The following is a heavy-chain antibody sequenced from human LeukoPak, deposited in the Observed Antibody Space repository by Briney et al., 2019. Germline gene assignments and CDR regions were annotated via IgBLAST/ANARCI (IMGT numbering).Heavy chain of an antibody. D-gene: IGHD3-22*01. CDR1: GSTFSSYA. V-gene: IGHV1-69*05. CDR2: IIPIFGTA. Sequence: SVKVSCKASGSTFSSYAISWVRQAPGQGLEWMGGIIPIFGTANYTQKFQGRVTITTDESTSTAYMELSSLRSEDTAVYYCARRTSYDSSGSLYWYFDLWGRGTLVTVSS. CDR3: ARRTSYDSSGSLYWYFDL. J-gene: IGHJ2*01.